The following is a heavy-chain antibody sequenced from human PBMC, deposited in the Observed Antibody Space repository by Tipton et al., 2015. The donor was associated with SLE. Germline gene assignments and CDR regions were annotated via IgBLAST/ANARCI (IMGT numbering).Heavy chain of an antibody. CDR2: INHSGRT. CDR1: GGSFSGYY. J-gene: IGHJ3*02. V-gene: IGHV4-34*01. Sequence: TLSLTCSVYGGSFSGYYWSWIRQPPGKGLEWIGEINHSGRTNYNPSLKSRVTISVDTSKNQFSLKLSSVTAEDTAVYYCARDLESGSYYSDAFDIWGQGTMVTVSS. D-gene: IGHD1-26*01. CDR3: ARDLESGSYYSDAFDI.